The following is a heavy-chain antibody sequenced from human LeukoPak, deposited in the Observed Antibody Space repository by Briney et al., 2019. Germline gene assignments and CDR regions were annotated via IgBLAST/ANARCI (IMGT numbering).Heavy chain of an antibody. J-gene: IGHJ4*02. CDR1: GFTFRSYA. Sequence: GGSLRLSWAASGFTFRSYAMSWVRQAPGKGLEWVSAISGSGGSKSYADSVKGRFTISRDNSKNTLYLQMNSLRDEDTAVYYCAKRGAGIAVAGTDYWGQGTLVTVSS. CDR3: AKRGAGIAVAGTDY. D-gene: IGHD6-19*01. CDR2: ISGSGGSK. V-gene: IGHV3-23*01.